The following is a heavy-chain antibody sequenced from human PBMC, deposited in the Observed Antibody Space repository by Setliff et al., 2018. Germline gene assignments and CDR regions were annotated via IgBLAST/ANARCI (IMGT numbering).Heavy chain of an antibody. Sequence: GSLRLSCAASGFTFSSYAITRVRQAPGKGLEWVSMISGSTYYADSVKGRFTISRDNSKNTLYLQMNSLRAEDTAVYYCARDIGGTGLLRSYYYGMDVWGQGTTVTVSS. CDR3: ARDIGGTGLLRSYYYGMDV. D-gene: IGHD3-22*01. V-gene: IGHV3-23*01. CDR1: GFTFSSYA. CDR2: ISGST. J-gene: IGHJ6*02.